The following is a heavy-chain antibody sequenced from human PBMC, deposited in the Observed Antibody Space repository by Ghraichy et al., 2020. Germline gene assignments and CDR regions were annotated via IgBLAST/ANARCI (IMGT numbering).Heavy chain of an antibody. CDR1: GGSLSGDY. CDR3: ARGMSQSHYSGLDV. J-gene: IGHJ6*02. V-gene: IGHV4-34*01. Sequence: SETLSLTCAVYGGSLSGDYWSWIRQSPGRGLEWFGEINHSGNTNYNSSLKSRITILVDTSKKQFSLKLSSGTAADTAVYYCARGMSQSHYSGLDVWGQGTTVTVSS. CDR2: INHSGNT.